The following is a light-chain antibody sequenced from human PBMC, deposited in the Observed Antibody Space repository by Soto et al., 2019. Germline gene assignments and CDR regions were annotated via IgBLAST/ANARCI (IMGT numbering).Light chain of an antibody. CDR1: STDVGGYNY. J-gene: IGLJ1*01. V-gene: IGLV2-14*01. CDR2: EVS. CDR3: SSYTSSRTRV. Sequence: QSALTQPASVSGSPGQSITISCTGTSTDVGGYNYVSWYQQHPGKAPKLMIYEVSKRPSGVSNRFSGSKSGNTASLTISGLQAEDEADYYCSSYTSSRTRVFGTGTKLTVL.